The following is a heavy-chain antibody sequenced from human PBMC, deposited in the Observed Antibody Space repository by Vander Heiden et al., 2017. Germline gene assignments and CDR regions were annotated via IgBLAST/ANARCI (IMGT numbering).Heavy chain of an antibody. Sequence: QVQLQESGPGLVNPSETLSLTCTVPGGSISSYYWSWIRQPPGKGLEWLGYIYYSGSTNYNPSPKSRVTISVDTSKNQSSLKLRSVTAADTAVYSCARTGWKWELGPFDPWGQGTLVTVSS. J-gene: IGHJ5*02. CDR1: GGSISSYY. D-gene: IGHD1-26*01. CDR2: IYYSGST. CDR3: ARTGWKWELGPFDP. V-gene: IGHV4-59*08.